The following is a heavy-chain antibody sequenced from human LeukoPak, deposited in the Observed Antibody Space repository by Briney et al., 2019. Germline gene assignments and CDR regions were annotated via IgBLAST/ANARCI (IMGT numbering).Heavy chain of an antibody. CDR1: GGSISSYY. D-gene: IGHD3-10*01. V-gene: IGHV4-59*01. CDR2: IYYSGNT. Sequence: SETLSLTCTVSGGSISSYYWSWIRQPPGKGLEWIGYIYYSGNTNYNPSLKSRVTISVDTSKNQFSLKLRSMTAADTAVYYCARDLGPSRGFDYWGQGTLLTVSS. J-gene: IGHJ4*02. CDR3: ARDLGPSRGFDY.